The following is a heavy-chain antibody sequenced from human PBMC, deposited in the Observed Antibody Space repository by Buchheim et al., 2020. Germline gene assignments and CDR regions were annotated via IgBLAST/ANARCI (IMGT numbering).Heavy chain of an antibody. Sequence: QLQLQESGPGLVRPSETLSLTYSVSGGSIGSATYYWGWFRQSPGKGLEWIGSIKDSGSTFYNPSLKSRVAISADPSKAQFSLNLNSVTAADTAVYYCARDFGYWGQGIL. V-gene: IGHV4-39*02. J-gene: IGHJ4*02. D-gene: IGHD3-10*01. CDR3: ARDFGY. CDR1: GGSIGSATYY. CDR2: IKDSGST.